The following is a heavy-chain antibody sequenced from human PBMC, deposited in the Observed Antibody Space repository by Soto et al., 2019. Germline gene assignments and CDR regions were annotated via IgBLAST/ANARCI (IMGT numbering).Heavy chain of an antibody. D-gene: IGHD5-12*01. V-gene: IGHV3-33*01. CDR1: GFTFSSYA. J-gene: IGHJ4*02. Sequence: GGSLRLSCAASGFTFSSYAMHWVRQAPGKGLEWVAVIWYDGTTKYYADSVKGRFTISRDTSKNTLYLQMNSLRAEDTAVYYCARDGLEYSVYDIDYWGQGTLVTVSS. CDR2: IWYDGTTK. CDR3: ARDGLEYSVYDIDY.